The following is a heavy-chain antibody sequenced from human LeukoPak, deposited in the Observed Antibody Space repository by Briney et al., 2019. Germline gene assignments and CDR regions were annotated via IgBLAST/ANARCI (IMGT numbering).Heavy chain of an antibody. CDR3: ARDLTRLSFWYFDL. J-gene: IGHJ2*01. CDR1: GFTFSSYA. Sequence: GSPRLSRAASGFTFSSYAMHWVRQAPGKGLEGVAVILYDGSNKYYADSVKGRFTISRDNAKNSLYLQMNSLRVEDTAVYYCARDLTRLSFWYFDLWGRGTLVTVSS. D-gene: IGHD1-14*01. CDR2: ILYDGSNK. V-gene: IGHV3-30*04.